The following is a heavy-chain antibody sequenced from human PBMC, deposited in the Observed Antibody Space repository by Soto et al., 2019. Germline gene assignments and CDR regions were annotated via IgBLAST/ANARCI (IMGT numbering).Heavy chain of an antibody. V-gene: IGHV3-23*01. Sequence: GGSLRLSCAASGFTFSNYGMSWVRQAPGQGLEWVSSISALGDRTFYADSVKGRFTVSRGSSKNTLYLEINSLRAEDAALYYCAKRRGSFGSGWYFYFDSWGQGTLVTVSS. CDR2: ISALGDRT. CDR3: AKRRGSFGSGWYFYFDS. D-gene: IGHD3-10*01. J-gene: IGHJ4*02. CDR1: GFTFSNYG.